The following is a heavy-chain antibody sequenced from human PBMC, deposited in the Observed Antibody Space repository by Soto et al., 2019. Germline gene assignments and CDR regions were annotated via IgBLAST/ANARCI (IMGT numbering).Heavy chain of an antibody. V-gene: IGHV1-3*01. Sequence: ASVKVSCKASGYTFTSYAIHWVRQAPGQRLEWMGWINAGNGNRKYSQKFQGRVTITRDTSASTAYMELGSLRSEDTAVYYCVRDPSSGYRSFDYWGQGTLVTVSS. CDR3: VRDPSSGYRSFDY. CDR1: GYTFTSYA. CDR2: INAGNGNR. D-gene: IGHD3-22*01. J-gene: IGHJ4*02.